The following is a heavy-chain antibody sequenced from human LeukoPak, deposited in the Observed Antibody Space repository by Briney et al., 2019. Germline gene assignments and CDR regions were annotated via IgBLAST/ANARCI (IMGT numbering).Heavy chain of an antibody. CDR3: ARHKGGGSCYEY. CDR1: GGSFSGYY. V-gene: IGHV4-59*08. J-gene: IGHJ4*02. Sequence: PSETLSLTCAVYGGSFSGYYWSWIRQPPGKGLEWIGYIYYSGSTNYNPSLKSRVTISVDTSKNQFSLKLSSVTAADTAVYYCARHKGGGSCYEYWGQGTLVTVSS. D-gene: IGHD2-15*01. CDR2: IYYSGST.